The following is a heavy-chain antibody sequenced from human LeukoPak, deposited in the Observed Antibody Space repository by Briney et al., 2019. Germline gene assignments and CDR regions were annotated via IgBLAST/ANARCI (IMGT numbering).Heavy chain of an antibody. D-gene: IGHD4-23*01. CDR3: AKDLGYGGNPPVYFDY. V-gene: IGHV3-23*01. Sequence: GGSLRLSCAASGFTFSNYGMNWVRQAPGKGLEWVSAISDSGVSTYYADSVKGRFTVSRDNSKNTLYLQMNSLRAEDTAVYYCAKDLGYGGNPPVYFDYWGQGTLVTVSS. J-gene: IGHJ4*02. CDR2: ISDSGVST. CDR1: GFTFSNYG.